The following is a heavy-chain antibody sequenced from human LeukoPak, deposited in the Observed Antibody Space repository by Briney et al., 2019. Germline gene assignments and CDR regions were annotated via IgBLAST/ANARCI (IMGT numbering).Heavy chain of an antibody. CDR3: ARDLRYSNVDY. CDR2: INPNSGGT. D-gene: IGHD6-13*01. V-gene: IGHV1-2*02. CDR1: GYTFTGYY. J-gene: IGHJ4*02. Sequence: GASVKVSCKASGYTFTGYYMHWVRQAPGQGLEWMGWINPNSGGTSYAQKFQGRVTMTRDTSISTAYMELSRLRSDDTAVYYCARDLRYSNVDYWGQGTLVTVSS.